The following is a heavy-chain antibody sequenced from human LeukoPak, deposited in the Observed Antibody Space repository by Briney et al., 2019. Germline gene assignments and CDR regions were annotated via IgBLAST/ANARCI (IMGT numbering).Heavy chain of an antibody. CDR3: ARGPVDTAIPFDY. V-gene: IGHV4-61*01. CDR1: GGSISSGYY. D-gene: IGHD5-18*01. J-gene: IGHJ4*02. Sequence: SETLSLTCTVSGGSISSGYYWGWIRQPPGKGLEWIGYIYYSGSTNYNPSLKSRVTISVDTSKNQFSLKLSSVTAADTAVYYCARGPVDTAIPFDYWGQGTLVTVSS. CDR2: IYYSGST.